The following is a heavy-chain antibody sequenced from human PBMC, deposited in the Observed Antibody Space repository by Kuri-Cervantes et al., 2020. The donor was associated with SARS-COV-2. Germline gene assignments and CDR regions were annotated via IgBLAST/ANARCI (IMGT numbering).Heavy chain of an antibody. V-gene: IGHV3-30-3*01. CDR1: GYTFTGYY. D-gene: IGHD3-10*01. CDR3: ARERGPDADGFDI. J-gene: IGHJ3*02. CDR2: LSFDGNND. Sequence: SCKASGYTFTGYYMHWVRQAPGKGLEWVAGLSFDGNNDYYTQSVKGRFTISRDNSNNTLFLHMDSLRGDDTAVYYCARERGPDADGFDIWGQGTMVTVSS.